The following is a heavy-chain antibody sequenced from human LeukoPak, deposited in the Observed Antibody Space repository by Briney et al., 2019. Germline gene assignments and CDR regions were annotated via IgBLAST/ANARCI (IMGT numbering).Heavy chain of an antibody. V-gene: IGHV4-4*07. CDR1: GASISSYY. D-gene: IGHD3-10*01. CDR2: VYTSGST. Sequence: TSETLSLTCTDSGASISSYYWSWIRQPAGKGLEWIGRVYTSGSTNYNPSLKSRVTMSVDTSKNQFSLKLSSVTAADTAVYYCARDLLWFGDLNWFDPWGQGTLVTVSS. CDR3: ARDLLWFGDLNWFDP. J-gene: IGHJ5*02.